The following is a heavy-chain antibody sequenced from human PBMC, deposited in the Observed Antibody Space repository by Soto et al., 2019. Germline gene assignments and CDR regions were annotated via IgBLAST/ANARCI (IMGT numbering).Heavy chain of an antibody. D-gene: IGHD6-19*01. Sequence: SETRSLTCTVSGGSISSYYWSWIRQPPGKGLEWIGYIYYSVSTNYNPSLKSRVTISVDTSKNQFSLKLSSVTAADTAVYYCARAGGLGAVAVDYWGQGTLVTVSS. CDR1: GGSISSYY. V-gene: IGHV4-59*12. J-gene: IGHJ4*02. CDR3: ARAGGLGAVAVDY. CDR2: IYYSVST.